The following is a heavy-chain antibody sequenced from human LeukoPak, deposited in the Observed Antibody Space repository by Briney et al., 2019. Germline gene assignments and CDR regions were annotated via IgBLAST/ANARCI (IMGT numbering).Heavy chain of an antibody. CDR1: GFTFSTYE. CDR2: ICSSGSTI. J-gene: IGHJ4*02. Sequence: GGSLRLSCEASGFTFSTYEMNWVRQTPGKGLEWVACICSSGSTIYYADSVKGRCTCSSDNGKNSLYLHMNSLRAEDTAVYYCARTLYSSGWYVFYWGQGTLVTVSS. V-gene: IGHV3-48*03. D-gene: IGHD6-19*01. CDR3: ARTLYSSGWYVFY.